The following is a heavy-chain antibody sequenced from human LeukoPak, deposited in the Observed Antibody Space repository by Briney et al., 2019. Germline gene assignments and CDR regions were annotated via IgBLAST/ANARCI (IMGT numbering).Heavy chain of an antibody. CDR3: ARDMGGDSTRFAFDT. J-gene: IGHJ3*02. CDR2: IIPILGIA. D-gene: IGHD4-17*01. CDR1: GGTFSSYT. Sequence: SVKVSCKASGGTFSSYTISWVRQAPGQGLEWMGRIIPILGIANYAQKFQGRVTITADKSTSTAYMELSSLRSEDTAVYYCARDMGGDSTRFAFDTWGQGTMVTVSS. V-gene: IGHV1-69*04.